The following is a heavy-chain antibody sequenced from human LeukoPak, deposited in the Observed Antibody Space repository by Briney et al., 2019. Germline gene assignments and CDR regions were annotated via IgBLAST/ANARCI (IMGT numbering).Heavy chain of an antibody. J-gene: IGHJ4*02. CDR2: FSYSGST. CDR3: ARMYSGTSYYFDY. V-gene: IGHV4-59*01. Sequence: SPSETLSLTCSVSGVSISTYYWIWIRQPPAKGLEWMGFFSYSGSTKYNPSLKSRVTMSVDTPKNQFSLKLSSVTAADTAVYYCARMYSGTSYYFDYWGQGTLVTVSS. D-gene: IGHD1-26*01. CDR1: GVSISTYY.